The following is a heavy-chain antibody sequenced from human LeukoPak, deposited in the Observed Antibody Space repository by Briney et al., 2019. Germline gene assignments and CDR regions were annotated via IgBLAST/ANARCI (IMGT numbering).Heavy chain of an antibody. Sequence: GRSLRLSCAASGFTFSSYAMHWVRQAPGKGLEWVAFISYDGSNKYYADSVKGRFTISRDNSKNTLYLQMNSLRAEDTAVYYCARDTFQLVFSYYYYGMDVWGQGTTVTVSS. CDR1: GFTFSSYA. J-gene: IGHJ6*02. CDR2: ISYDGSNK. D-gene: IGHD6-6*01. V-gene: IGHV3-30-3*01. CDR3: ARDTFQLVFSYYYYGMDV.